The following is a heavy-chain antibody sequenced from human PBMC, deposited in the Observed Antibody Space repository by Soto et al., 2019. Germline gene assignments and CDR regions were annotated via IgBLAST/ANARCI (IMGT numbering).Heavy chain of an antibody. D-gene: IGHD6-13*01. Sequence: SLQVSCKSSGGPFSSYTISWVRQAPGQGLEWMGRIIPILGIANYAQKFQGRVTITADKSTSTAYMELSSLRSEDTAVYYCARDSLGIAAAGTDYWGQ. CDR2: IIPILGIA. CDR3: ARDSLGIAAAGTDY. V-gene: IGHV1-69*04. J-gene: IGHJ4*01. CDR1: GGPFSSYT.